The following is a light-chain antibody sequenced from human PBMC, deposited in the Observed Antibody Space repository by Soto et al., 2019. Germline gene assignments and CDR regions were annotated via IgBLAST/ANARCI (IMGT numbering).Light chain of an antibody. Sequence: EIVLTQSPGTLSLSPGERATLSCRASQSVSSSYLAWFQQKPGQAPRLLIYGVSTRATGIPDRFSGSGSGTDFTLTISRLDPEDFAVYYCQQYGTSPRTFGQGTKVDIK. V-gene: IGKV3-20*01. CDR3: QQYGTSPRT. J-gene: IGKJ1*01. CDR2: GVS. CDR1: QSVSSSY.